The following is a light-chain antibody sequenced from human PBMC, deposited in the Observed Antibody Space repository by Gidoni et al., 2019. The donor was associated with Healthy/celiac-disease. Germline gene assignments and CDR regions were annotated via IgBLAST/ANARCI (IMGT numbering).Light chain of an antibody. CDR1: QSVSSN. Sequence: EIVMTQSRATLSLSPGARGTLSCRASQSVSSNLAWYQQKPGQATRLLIYGASTRATGIPARLSGSGSGTEFTLTISSLQSEDFAVYYGQQYNNWPLTCGQGTKVEIK. V-gene: IGKV3-15*01. J-gene: IGKJ1*01. CDR2: GAS. CDR3: QQYNNWPLT.